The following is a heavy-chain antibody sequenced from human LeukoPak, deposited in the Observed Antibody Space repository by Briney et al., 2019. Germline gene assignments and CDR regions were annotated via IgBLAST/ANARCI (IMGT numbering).Heavy chain of an antibody. D-gene: IGHD4-23*01. CDR2: ISYDGSNK. CDR1: GFTFSTYA. Sequence: PGGSLRLSCAASGFTFSTYAMHWVRQAPGKGLEWVAVISYDGSNKFYADSVKGRFTISRDNSKNTLYMQMNSLRTEDTALYYCARDRALATVITPGWFQHWGQGTLITVSS. J-gene: IGHJ1*01. V-gene: IGHV3-30*04. CDR3: ARDRALATVITPGWFQH.